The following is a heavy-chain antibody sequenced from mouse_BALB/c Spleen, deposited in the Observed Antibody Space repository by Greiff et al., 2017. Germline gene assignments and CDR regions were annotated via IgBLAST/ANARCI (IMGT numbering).Heavy chain of an antibody. CDR3: ARDLMITTVWYFDV. CDR1: GYSFTGYY. Sequence: EVQLQQSGPELVKPGASVKISCKASGYSFTGYYMHWVKQSHVKSLEWIGRINPYNGATSYNQNFKDKASLTVDKSSSTAYMELHSLTSEDSAVYYCARDLMITTVWYFDVGGAGTTVTVSS. V-gene: IGHV1-31*01. D-gene: IGHD2-4*01. CDR2: INPYNGAT. J-gene: IGHJ1*01.